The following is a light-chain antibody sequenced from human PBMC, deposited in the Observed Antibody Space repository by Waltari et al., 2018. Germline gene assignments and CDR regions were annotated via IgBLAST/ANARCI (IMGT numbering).Light chain of an antibody. J-gene: IGLJ1*01. CDR2: DFT. Sequence: QSDLTHPPSASGSPGQSVTISCTGTSSDVGGYTYVSWYQQHPGKAPKLMIYDFTKRPSGVPDRFSGSKSGNTASLTVSGLQTDDEADYYCSSYATNNKAVFGTGTKVTVL. V-gene: IGLV2-8*01. CDR1: SSDVGGYTY. CDR3: SSYATNNKAV.